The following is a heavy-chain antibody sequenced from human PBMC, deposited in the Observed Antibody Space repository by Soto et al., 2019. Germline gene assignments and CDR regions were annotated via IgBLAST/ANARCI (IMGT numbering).Heavy chain of an antibody. CDR1: GFTFTSYA. Sequence: QVQIVQSGAEVKRPGASVTVSCKSSGFTFTSYAIHWLRQAPGQRPQWMGWINGGSGTTKYSQDFKGRVTFTRDTFETPDYLEISSLTSEDTAVYYVARVPPWGNSAEYYYTQHYDSGGQGAPVTVSS. D-gene: IGHD3-3*01. J-gene: IGHJ4*02. V-gene: IGHV1-3*01. CDR3: ARVPPWGNSAEYYYTQHYDS. CDR2: INGGSGTT.